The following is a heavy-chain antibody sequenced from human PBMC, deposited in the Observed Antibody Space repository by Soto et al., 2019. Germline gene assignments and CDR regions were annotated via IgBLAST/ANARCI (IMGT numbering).Heavy chain of an antibody. CDR1: GYTFSSYY. V-gene: IGHV1-46*01. J-gene: IGHJ4*02. Sequence: QVQLVQSGAEVKKPGASVKVSCKASGYTFSSYYMHWVRQAPGQGLEWMGVINPSGDSTNYAQKFQGRVTMTRDTSTSTVYLEVTSLRSEDTAVYYCARVGSQMIVAATDHFDYWGQGTLVTVSS. CDR3: ARVGSQMIVAATDHFDY. CDR2: INPSGDST. D-gene: IGHD6-19*01.